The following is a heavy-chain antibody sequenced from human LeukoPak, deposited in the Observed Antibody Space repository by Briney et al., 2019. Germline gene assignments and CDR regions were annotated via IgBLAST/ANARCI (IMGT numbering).Heavy chain of an antibody. J-gene: IGHJ4*02. CDR3: ARGLGSDYYDSSGLVN. V-gene: IGHV3-23*01. Sequence: GGSLRLSCAASGFTFSTYAMTWVRQAPGRGLEWVSTINNAGTRTYYADSVKGRFTISRDSSKNTVYLQMNSLRAEDTAVYYCARGLGSDYYDSSGLVNWGQGTLVTVSS. CDR1: GFTFSTYA. D-gene: IGHD3-22*01. CDR2: INNAGTRT.